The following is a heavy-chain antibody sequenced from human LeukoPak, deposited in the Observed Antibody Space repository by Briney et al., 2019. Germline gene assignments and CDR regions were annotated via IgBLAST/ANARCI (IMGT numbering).Heavy chain of an antibody. CDR3: ARHNSSGYYPDYYYYYMDV. D-gene: IGHD3-22*01. J-gene: IGHJ6*03. V-gene: IGHV4-4*07. CDR2: IYISGST. Sequence: SETLSLTCTVSGGSISSYYWSWIRQPAGKGLEWIGRIYISGSTNYNPSLKSRVTISVDTSKNQFSLKLSSVTAADTAVYYCARHNSSGYYPDYYYYYMDVWGKGTTVTISS. CDR1: GGSISSYY.